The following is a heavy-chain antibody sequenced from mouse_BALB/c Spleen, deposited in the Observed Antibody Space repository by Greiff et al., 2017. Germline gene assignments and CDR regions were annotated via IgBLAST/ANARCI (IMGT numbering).Heavy chain of an antibody. CDR3: ARTGTARATYYAMDY. D-gene: IGHD3-2*01. V-gene: IGHV2-2*02. CDR2: IWSGGST. J-gene: IGHJ4*01. Sequence: QVQLQQSGPGLVQPSQSLSITCTVSGFSLTSYGVHWVRQSPGKGLEWLGVIWSGGSTDYNAAFISRLSISKDNSKSQVFFKMNSLQANDTAIYYCARTGTARATYYAMDYWGQGTSVTVSS. CDR1: GFSLTSYG.